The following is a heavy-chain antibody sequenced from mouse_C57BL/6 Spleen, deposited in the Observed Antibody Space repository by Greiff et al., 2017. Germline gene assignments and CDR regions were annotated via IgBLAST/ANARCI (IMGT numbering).Heavy chain of an antibody. D-gene: IGHD1-1*01. CDR2: INPNYGGT. CDR3: ASGCYGSSYEWYCDV. J-gene: IGHJ1*03. V-gene: IGHV1-26*01. Sequence: VQLKQSGPELVKPGASVKISCKASGYTFTDYYMNGVKQSHGQSLEWIGDINPNYGGTSYNQKFKGKATLTVDKSSSTAYMGLRSLTSEASAVDYCASGCYGSSYEWYCDVWGTGTTVTVSS. CDR1: GYTFTDYY.